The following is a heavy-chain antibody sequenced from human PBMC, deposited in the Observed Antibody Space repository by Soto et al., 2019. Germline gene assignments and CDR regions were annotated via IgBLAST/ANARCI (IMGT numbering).Heavy chain of an antibody. Sequence: QVQLQQWGAGLLKPSETLSLTCAVYGGSFSGYSWPWIRQPPGTGLEWIGEINHSGSTNYTPSLKSRVTISVDTSKNQFSLKLTSVTAADTAVYYCARDKITGLFDYWGQGTLVTVSS. CDR1: GGSFSGYS. D-gene: IGHD2-8*02. V-gene: IGHV4-34*01. J-gene: IGHJ4*02. CDR2: INHSGST. CDR3: ARDKITGLFDY.